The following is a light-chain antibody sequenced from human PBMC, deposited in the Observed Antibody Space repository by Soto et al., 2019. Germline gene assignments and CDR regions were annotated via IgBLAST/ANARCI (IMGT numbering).Light chain of an antibody. J-gene: IGKJ2*01. Sequence: DIQMTQSPSSLSVSVGDRVTITCRASQSISSFLHWFQQKPGKAPNLLIFGSFNLQSGVPSRFSGSGSGTDFTLTITSLQPEDSATYYCQQSYTSPYTFGQGTKLEIK. CDR2: GSF. CDR3: QQSYTSPYT. CDR1: QSISSF. V-gene: IGKV1-39*01.